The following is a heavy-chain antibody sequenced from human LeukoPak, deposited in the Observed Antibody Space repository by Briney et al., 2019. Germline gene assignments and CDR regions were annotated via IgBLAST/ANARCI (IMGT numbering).Heavy chain of an antibody. CDR1: GFTFSDYY. CDR3: ARTQAGHYYYYYMDV. Sequence: GGSLRLSCAASGFTFSDYYMSWIRQAPGKGLEWVSYISSSGSTIYYADSVKGRLTISRDNAKNSLYLQMNSLRAEDTAVYYCARTQAGHYYYYYMDVWGKGTTVTVSS. J-gene: IGHJ6*03. V-gene: IGHV3-11*01. CDR2: ISSSGSTI.